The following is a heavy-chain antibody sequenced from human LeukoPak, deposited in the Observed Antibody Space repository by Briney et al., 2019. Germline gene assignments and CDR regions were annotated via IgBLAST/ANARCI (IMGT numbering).Heavy chain of an antibody. CDR1: GFTFNSYW. V-gene: IGHV3-74*01. CDR3: ARDDGGSYPTVCDS. Sequence: GGSLRLSCVASGFTFNSYWMDWVRQAPGKSLIWVSRIGPDGTGADYADSVKGRFTISRDNAKSSLYLQMNSLRAEDTAVYFCARDDGGSYPTVCDSWGQGTLVTVSS. CDR2: IGPDGTGA. D-gene: IGHD1-26*01. J-gene: IGHJ4*02.